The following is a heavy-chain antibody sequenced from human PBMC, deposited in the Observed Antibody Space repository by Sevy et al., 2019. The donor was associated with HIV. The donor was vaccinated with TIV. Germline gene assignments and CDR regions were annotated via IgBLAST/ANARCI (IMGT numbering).Heavy chain of an antibody. CDR3: ARELGYSGYDYVDYYYYGMDV. D-gene: IGHD5-12*01. J-gene: IGHJ6*02. CDR2: ISYDGSNK. CDR1: GFTFSSYA. V-gene: IGHV3-30*04. Sequence: LSLTCAASGFTFSSYAMHWVRQAPGKGLEWVAVISYDGSNKYYADSVKGRFTISRDNSKNTLYLQMNSLRAEDTAVYYCARELGYSGYDYVDYYYYGMDVWGQGTTVTVSS.